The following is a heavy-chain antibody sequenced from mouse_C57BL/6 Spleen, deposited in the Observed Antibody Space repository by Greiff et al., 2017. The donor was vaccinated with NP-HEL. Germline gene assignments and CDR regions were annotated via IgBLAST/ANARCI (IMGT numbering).Heavy chain of an antibody. V-gene: IGHV1-54*01. Sequence: QVQLQQSGAELVRPGTSVKVSCKASGYAFTNYLIEWVKQRPGQGLEWIGVINPGSGGTNYNEKFKGKATLTADKSSSTAYMQLSSLTSEDSAVYFCARKDYSNDYWGQGTTLTVSS. CDR3: ARKDYSNDY. J-gene: IGHJ2*01. D-gene: IGHD2-5*01. CDR1: GYAFTNYL. CDR2: INPGSGGT.